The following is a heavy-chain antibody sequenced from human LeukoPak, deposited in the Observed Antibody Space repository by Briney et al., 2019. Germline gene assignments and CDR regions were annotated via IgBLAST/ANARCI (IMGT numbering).Heavy chain of an antibody. CDR2: ISAYNGNT. CDR3: AREDSSSSGYYFDY. Sequence: ASVKVSCKASGYTFTSYGISWVRQALGQGLEWMGWISAYNGNTNYTQKLQGRVTMTTDTSTSTAYMELRSLRCDDTAVYYCAREDSSSSGYYFDYWGQGTLVTVSS. J-gene: IGHJ4*02. V-gene: IGHV1-18*01. CDR1: GYTFTSYG. D-gene: IGHD6-6*01.